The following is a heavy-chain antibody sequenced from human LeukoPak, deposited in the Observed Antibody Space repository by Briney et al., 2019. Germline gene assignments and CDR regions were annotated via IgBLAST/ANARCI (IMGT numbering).Heavy chain of an antibody. V-gene: IGHV4-38-2*01. J-gene: IGHJ3*02. D-gene: IGHD3-3*01. Sequence: KPSETLSLTCAASGYSISSGYYWGWIRQPPGKGLEWIGSIYHSGSTYYNPSLKSRVTISVDTSKNQFSLKLSSVTAADTAVYYCARHEYDFWSGRTGAFDIWGQGTMVTVSS. CDR1: GYSISSGYY. CDR2: IYHSGST. CDR3: ARHEYDFWSGRTGAFDI.